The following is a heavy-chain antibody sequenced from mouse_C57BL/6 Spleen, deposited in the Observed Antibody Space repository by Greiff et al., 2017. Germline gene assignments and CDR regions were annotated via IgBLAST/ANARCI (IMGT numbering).Heavy chain of an antibody. CDR1: GYAFTNYL. CDR2: INPGSGGT. V-gene: IGHV1-54*01. CDR3: ARRGTTVVDVGDY. D-gene: IGHD1-1*01. J-gene: IGHJ2*01. Sequence: VQLVESGAELVRPGTSVKVSCKASGYAFTNYLIEWVKQRPGQGLEWIGVINPGSGGTNYNEKFKGKATLTADKSSSTAYMQLSCLTSEDAEVYYCARRGTTVVDVGDYWGQGTTLTVSS.